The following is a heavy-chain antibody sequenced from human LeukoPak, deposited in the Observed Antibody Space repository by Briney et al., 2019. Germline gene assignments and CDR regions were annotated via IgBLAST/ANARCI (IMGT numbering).Heavy chain of an antibody. CDR2: ISSNSRYI. D-gene: IGHD3-10*01. Sequence: GGSLRLSCAASGFTFSSNSMNWVRQAPGKGLEWVSSISSNSRYIYYADSVKDRFTISRDNAKNSLYLQMNSLRAEDTAVYYCARDMVRGVIASMDVWGKGTTVTVSS. J-gene: IGHJ6*04. CDR3: ARDMVRGVIASMDV. CDR1: GFTFSSNS. V-gene: IGHV3-21*01.